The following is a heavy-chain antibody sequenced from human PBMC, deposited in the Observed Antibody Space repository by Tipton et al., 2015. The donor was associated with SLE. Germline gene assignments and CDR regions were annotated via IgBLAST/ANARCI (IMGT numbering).Heavy chain of an antibody. J-gene: IGHJ5*02. CDR1: GGSISSSNW. CDR3: ARGKGRFDP. CDR2: IYHSGNT. V-gene: IGHV4-4*02. Sequence: TLSLTCAVSGGSISSSNWWSWVRQPPGKGLEWIGEIYHSGNTKYNPSLKSRVTISVDTSKNQFSLKLSSVTAADTALYYCARGKGRFDPWGQGTLVTVSS.